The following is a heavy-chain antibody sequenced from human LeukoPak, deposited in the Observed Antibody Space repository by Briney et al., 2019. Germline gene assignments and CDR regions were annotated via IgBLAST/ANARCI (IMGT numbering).Heavy chain of an antibody. V-gene: IGHV3-72*01. CDR2: IRNKVNSYTT. CDR1: GFTFSDHY. CDR3: ARDQGISSWYGGIDY. Sequence: GGSLRPSCAASGFTFSDHYMDWVRQAPGKGLEWVGRIRNKVNSYTTEYAASVKGRFTISRDESKNSLYLQMNSLKTEDTAVYYCARDQGISSWYGGIDYWGQGTLVTVSS. J-gene: IGHJ4*02. D-gene: IGHD6-13*01.